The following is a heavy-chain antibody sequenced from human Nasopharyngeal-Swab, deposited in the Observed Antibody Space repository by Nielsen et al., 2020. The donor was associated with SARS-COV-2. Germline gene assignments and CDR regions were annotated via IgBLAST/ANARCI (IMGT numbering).Heavy chain of an antibody. D-gene: IGHD3-10*01. CDR3: AKDDVVRGDAFDI. J-gene: IGHJ3*02. CDR1: GFTFNIYA. Sequence: GESLKISCIASGFTFNIYAMAWVRRTPGRGLQWVSGISASGGSTYYTDSVKGRFAVSRDNSRNTLYLHMNSLRVEDTALYYCAKDDVVRGDAFDIWGQGTMVTVSS. V-gene: IGHV3-23*01. CDR2: ISASGGST.